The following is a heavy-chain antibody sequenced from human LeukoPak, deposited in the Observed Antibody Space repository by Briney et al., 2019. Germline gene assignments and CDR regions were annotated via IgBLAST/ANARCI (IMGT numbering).Heavy chain of an antibody. CDR3: AEITAMVSYGMDV. CDR2: IWYDGNNK. Sequence: SGGSLRLSCAASGFIFTDYGMHWVRQAPGKGLGWVAVIWYDGNNKYYADSVKGRFTISRDSSKNTLYLQMNSLRAEDTAVYYCAEITAMVSYGMDVWGQGTTVTVSS. CDR1: GFIFTDYG. J-gene: IGHJ6*02. V-gene: IGHV3-33*01. D-gene: IGHD5-18*01.